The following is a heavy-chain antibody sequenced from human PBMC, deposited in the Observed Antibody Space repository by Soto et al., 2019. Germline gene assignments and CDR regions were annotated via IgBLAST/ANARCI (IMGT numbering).Heavy chain of an antibody. J-gene: IGHJ3*02. V-gene: IGHV1-2*04. CDR3: ARSQMRLEPRSAFDI. CDR1: GYTFTGYY. Sequence: ASVKVSCKASGYTFTGYYMHWVRQAPGQGLEWMGWINPNSGGTNYAQKFQGWVTMTRDTSISTAYMELSRLRSDDTAVYYCARSQMRLEPRSAFDIWGQGTMVTVSS. CDR2: INPNSGGT. D-gene: IGHD1-1*01.